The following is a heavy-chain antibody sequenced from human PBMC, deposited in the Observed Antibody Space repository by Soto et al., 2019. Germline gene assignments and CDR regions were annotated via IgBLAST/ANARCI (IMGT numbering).Heavy chain of an antibody. V-gene: IGHV4-4*07. CDR1: CGSISRHY. J-gene: IGHJ3*02. CDR3: ARRIAVAGTDAFDI. Sequence: SETLSITFNGSCGSISRHYWGWIRQPAGKGWEWIGRIYTSGSTNYNPSNKSRVTMSVDTSKNQFSLKLSSVTAADAAVYYCARRIAVAGTDAFDIWGQGTMVTVSS. D-gene: IGHD6-19*01. CDR2: IYTSGST.